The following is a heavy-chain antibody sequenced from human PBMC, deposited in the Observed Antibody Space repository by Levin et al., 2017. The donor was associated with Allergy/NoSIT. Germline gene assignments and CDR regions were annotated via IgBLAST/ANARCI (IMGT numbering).Heavy chain of an antibody. V-gene: IGHV3-23*01. CDR3: ATQTPLQMIITMVRGVIPTYEY. J-gene: IGHJ4*02. D-gene: IGHD3-10*01. CDR1: GFTFTSYA. CDR2: ISGSGSST. Sequence: GESLKISCAASGFTFTSYAINWVRQAPGEGLEWVSAISGSGSSTYYADSVKGRFTISRDNSKNTLYLQMNSLRAEDTAVYYCATQTPLQMIITMVRGVIPTYEYWGQGTLVTVSS.